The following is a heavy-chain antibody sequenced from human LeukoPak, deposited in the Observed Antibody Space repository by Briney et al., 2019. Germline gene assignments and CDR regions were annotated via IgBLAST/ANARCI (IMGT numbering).Heavy chain of an antibody. Sequence: PSETLSLTCTVSGVSISSSNSYWGWIRQPPGKGLEWIGSIYYSGNTYYNASLKSQVSISIDTSKNQFSLRLTSVTAADTAVYYCARGLIVGATDYWGQGTLVTVSS. CDR2: IYYSGNT. CDR1: GVSISSSNSY. D-gene: IGHD1-26*01. CDR3: ARGLIVGATDY. V-gene: IGHV4-39*01. J-gene: IGHJ4*02.